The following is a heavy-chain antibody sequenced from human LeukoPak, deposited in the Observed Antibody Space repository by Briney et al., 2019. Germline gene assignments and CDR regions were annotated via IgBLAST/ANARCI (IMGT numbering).Heavy chain of an antibody. D-gene: IGHD4-17*01. CDR1: GGSISSGGYY. CDR2: IYYSGST. V-gene: IGHV4-31*03. CDR3: ARVSTTVPRRGFDY. J-gene: IGHJ4*02. Sequence: SQTLSLTCTVSGGSISSGGYYWSWIRQHPGKGLEWIRYIYYSGSTYYNPSLKSRVTISVDTSKNQFSLKLSSVTAADTAVYYCARVSTTVPRRGFDYWGQGTLVTVSS.